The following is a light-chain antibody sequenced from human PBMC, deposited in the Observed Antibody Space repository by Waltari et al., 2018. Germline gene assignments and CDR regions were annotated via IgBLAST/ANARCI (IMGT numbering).Light chain of an antibody. CDR2: EVS. CDR3: CSYAGSSTLDVV. V-gene: IGLV2-23*02. J-gene: IGLJ2*01. CDR1: SSDIGSHNI. Sequence: QSALPQPASASGSPGQSSTIPCTGTSSDIGSHNIVSPYQQHPGKAPKLMIYEVSKRPSGVSNRFSGSKSGNRASLTISGLQAEDEADYYCCSYAGSSTLDVVFGGGTKLTVL.